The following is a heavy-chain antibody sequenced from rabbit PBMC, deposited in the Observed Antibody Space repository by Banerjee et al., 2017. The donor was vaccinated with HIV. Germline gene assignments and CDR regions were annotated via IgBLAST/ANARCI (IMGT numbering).Heavy chain of an antibody. D-gene: IGHD1-1*01. CDR2: IYDGSSGAS. Sequence: QSLEESGGDLVKPGASLTLTCTASGFSFSSSYYMCWVRQAPGKGLEWIACIYDGSSGASNYANWAKGRFTISKTSSTTVTLQMTSLTAADTATYFCARVNAGSSGYPYYFNLWGPGTLVTVS. CDR3: ARVNAGSSGYPYYFNL. V-gene: IGHV1S40*01. CDR1: GFSFSSSYY. J-gene: IGHJ4*01.